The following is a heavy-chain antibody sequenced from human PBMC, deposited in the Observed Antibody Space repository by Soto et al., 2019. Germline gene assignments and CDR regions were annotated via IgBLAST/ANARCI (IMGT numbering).Heavy chain of an antibody. V-gene: IGHV3-23*01. CDR2: ISISGGGT. Sequence: EVQLLESGGGLVQPGGSLRLSCAASGFTFSSFAMYWVRQAPGKGLEWVSTISISGGGTYYADSVKGRFTISRDNARNTLYLQMNSLRAEDTAIYYCAKSNRAYVTTPIPHWGQGILVTVS. CDR3: AKSNRAYVTTPIPH. J-gene: IGHJ1*01. D-gene: IGHD4-17*01. CDR1: GFTFSSFA.